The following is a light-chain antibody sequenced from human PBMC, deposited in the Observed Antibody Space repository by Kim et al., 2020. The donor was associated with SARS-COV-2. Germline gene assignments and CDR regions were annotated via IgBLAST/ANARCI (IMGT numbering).Light chain of an antibody. V-gene: IGKV3-20*01. CDR3: QQYGSSHPYT. CDR1: QSVSSSY. CDR2: GAS. J-gene: IGKJ2*01. Sequence: EIVLTQSPGTLSLSPGERATLSCRASQSVSSSYLAWYQQKPGQAPRLLIYGASSRATGIPDRFSGSGSGTDFTLTISRLEPEDFAVYYCQQYGSSHPYTVGQGTKLEI.